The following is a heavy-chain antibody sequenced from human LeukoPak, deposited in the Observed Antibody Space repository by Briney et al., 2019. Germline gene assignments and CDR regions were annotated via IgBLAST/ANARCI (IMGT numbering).Heavy chain of an antibody. Sequence: GESLKISCQASGYSFTTYWIGWVCQMPGKGLEWMGIIYPGDSDTRYSPSFQGQVIISADKSITTAYLQWSSLKASDTAMYYCARRLKTGDAFDIWGQGTMVTVSS. CDR3: ARRLKTGDAFDI. V-gene: IGHV5-51*01. J-gene: IGHJ3*02. CDR1: GYSFTTYW. D-gene: IGHD4/OR15-4a*01. CDR2: IYPGDSDT.